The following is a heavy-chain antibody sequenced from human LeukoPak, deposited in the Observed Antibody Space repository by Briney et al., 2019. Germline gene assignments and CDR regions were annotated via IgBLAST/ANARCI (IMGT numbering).Heavy chain of an antibody. CDR1: GFIFSSYR. J-gene: IGHJ4*02. CDR2: ISSSSSYI. D-gene: IGHD3-16*01. CDR3: AREGLYERPFDY. V-gene: IGHV3-21*01. Sequence: MSGGSLRLSCAASGFIFSSYRMNWVRQAPGKGLEWVSSISSSSSYIYYADSVKGRFTISRDNAKNSLYLQMNSLRAEDTAVYYCAREGLYERPFDYWGQGTLVTVSS.